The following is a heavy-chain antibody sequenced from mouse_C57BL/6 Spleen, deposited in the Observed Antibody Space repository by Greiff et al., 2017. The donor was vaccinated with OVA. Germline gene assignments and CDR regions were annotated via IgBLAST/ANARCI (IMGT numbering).Heavy chain of an antibody. Sequence: EVQGVESGGGLVKPGGSLKLSCAASGFTFSSYAMSWVRQTPEKRLEWVATISDGGSYTYYPDNVKGRFTISRDNAKNNLYLQMSHLKSEDTAMYYCARDGGSSGFYYWGQGTTLTVSS. CDR1: GFTFSSYA. CDR3: ARDGGSSGFYY. CDR2: ISDGGSYT. J-gene: IGHJ2*01. D-gene: IGHD3-2*02. V-gene: IGHV5-4*01.